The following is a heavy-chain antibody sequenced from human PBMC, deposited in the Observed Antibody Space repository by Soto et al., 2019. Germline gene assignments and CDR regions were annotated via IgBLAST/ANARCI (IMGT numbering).Heavy chain of an antibody. Sequence: QVQLQESGPGLVKPSQTLSLTCTVSSGSITSVNSYWSWIRQFPGQGLEWIGYIYYSGSSYYNPSLKGRVTISQDTSKKQFSLKLNSVTAADTAVYYCARGSSGWSAIRLDDWGQGTLVTVSS. V-gene: IGHV4-31*03. CDR2: IYYSGSS. J-gene: IGHJ4*02. CDR1: SGSITSVNSY. CDR3: ARGSSGWSAIRLDD. D-gene: IGHD6-19*01.